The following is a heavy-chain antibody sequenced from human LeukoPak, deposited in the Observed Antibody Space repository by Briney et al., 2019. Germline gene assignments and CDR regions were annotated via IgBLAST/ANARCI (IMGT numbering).Heavy chain of an antibody. J-gene: IGHJ3*02. CDR2: IYNSGST. Sequence: ASETLSLTCTVSGGSISSYYWSWIRRPPGKGLEWIGYIYNSGSTNYNHSLKSRVTISEDMSNNQFSLKLSSVTAADTAVYYCARALRLWGGNSGIAFDIWGQGTMVTVSS. CDR3: ARALRLWGGNSGIAFDI. D-gene: IGHD4-23*01. V-gene: IGHV4-59*01. CDR1: GGSISSYY.